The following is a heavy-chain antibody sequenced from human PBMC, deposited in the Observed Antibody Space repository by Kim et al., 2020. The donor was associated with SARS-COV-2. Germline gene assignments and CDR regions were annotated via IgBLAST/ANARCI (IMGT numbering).Heavy chain of an antibody. J-gene: IGHJ5*02. Sequence: GGSLRLSCAASGFTFSAYSMNWVRQAPGRGLEWVAYITASSTTIFYADSVKGRFTISRDNAEKSLYLHMNSLRDDDTAIYYCARDDRQYSSGITSWGLGTLVTVSS. CDR3: ARDDRQYSSGITS. CDR1: GFTFSAYS. D-gene: IGHD6-19*01. V-gene: IGHV3-48*02. CDR2: ITASSTTI.